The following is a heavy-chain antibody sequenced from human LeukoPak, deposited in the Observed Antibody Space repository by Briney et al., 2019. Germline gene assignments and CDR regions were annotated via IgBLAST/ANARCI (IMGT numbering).Heavy chain of an antibody. D-gene: IGHD6-19*01. CDR3: AKGRVVAGSKSLTYHWLDP. CDR1: GYTFSSYA. CDR2: ISADNGNT. V-gene: IGHV1-18*01. Sequence: ASVKVSCKAFGYTFSSYAINWVRQAPGQGLEWMGWISADNGNTNDAQKFQDRVTMTRDTSISTAYMGLSRLRSDDTAVYYCAKGRVVAGSKSLTYHWLDPWGQGTLVTVSS. J-gene: IGHJ5*02.